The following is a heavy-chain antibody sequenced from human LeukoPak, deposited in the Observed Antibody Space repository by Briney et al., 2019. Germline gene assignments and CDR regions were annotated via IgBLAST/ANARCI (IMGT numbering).Heavy chain of an antibody. CDR3: ARKGGIAARPFFDY. D-gene: IGHD6-6*01. Sequence: SETLSLTCAVSGGSISSSNWWSWVRQPPGKGLEWIGEIYHSGSTNYNPSLKSRVTMSVDTSKNQFSLKLSSVTAADTAVYYCARKGGIAARPFFDYWGQGTLVTVSS. CDR2: IYHSGST. CDR1: GGSISSSNW. J-gene: IGHJ4*02. V-gene: IGHV4-4*02.